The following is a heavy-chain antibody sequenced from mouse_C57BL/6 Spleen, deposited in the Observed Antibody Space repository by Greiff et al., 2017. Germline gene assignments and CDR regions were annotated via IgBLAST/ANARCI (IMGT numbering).Heavy chain of an antibody. J-gene: IGHJ4*01. CDR1: GYSFTDYN. D-gene: IGHD3-1*01. V-gene: IGHV1-39*01. Sequence: EVKLMESGPELVKPGASVKISCKASGYSFTDYNMNWVKQSNGKSLEWIGVINPNYGTTSYNQKFKGKATLTVDQSSSTAYMQLNSLTSEDSAVYYCAREGAARAMDYWGQVTSVTVAS. CDR2: INPNYGTT. CDR3: AREGAARAMDY.